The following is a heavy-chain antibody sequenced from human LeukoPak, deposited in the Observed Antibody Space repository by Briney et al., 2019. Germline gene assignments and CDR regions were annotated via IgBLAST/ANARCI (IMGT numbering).Heavy chain of an antibody. J-gene: IGHJ5*02. Sequence: ASVKVSCKASGYTFTNYYIHWVRQAPGQGLEWMGLINPGGDNTNYAQNFQGRVTMTRDMSTSTVYMELSSLRSEDTAVYYCARSASDWNWFDPWGQGTLVTVSS. CDR2: INPGGDNT. CDR1: GYTFTNYY. D-gene: IGHD2-2*01. CDR3: ARSASDWNWFDP. V-gene: IGHV1-46*01.